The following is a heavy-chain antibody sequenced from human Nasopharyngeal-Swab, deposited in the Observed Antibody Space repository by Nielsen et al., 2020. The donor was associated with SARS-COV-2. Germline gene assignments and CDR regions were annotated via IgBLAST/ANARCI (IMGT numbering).Heavy chain of an antibody. CDR3: AKGGGTTGTVGLDN. CDR1: GFTFSSYG. J-gene: IGHJ3*02. V-gene: IGHV3-30*18. Sequence: GESLKISCAASGFTFSSYGMHWVRQAPGKGLEWVAVISYDGSNKYYADSVKGRFTISRDNSKNTLYLQMNSLRAEDTAVYYCAKGGGTTGTVGLDNWGQGTMVTVSS. D-gene: IGHD1-1*01. CDR2: ISYDGSNK.